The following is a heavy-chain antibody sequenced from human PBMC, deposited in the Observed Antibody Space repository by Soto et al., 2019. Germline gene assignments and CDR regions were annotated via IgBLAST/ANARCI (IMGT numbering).Heavy chain of an antibody. Sequence: ASVKVSCKASGYTFTSYAMHWVRQAPGQRLEWMGWINAGNGNTKYSQKFQGRVTITRDTSASTAYMELSSLRSEDTAVYYCARDLHSHTDWFDPWGQGTLVTVSS. V-gene: IGHV1-3*01. J-gene: IGHJ5*02. D-gene: IGHD2-15*01. CDR2: INAGNGNT. CDR3: ARDLHSHTDWFDP. CDR1: GYTFTSYA.